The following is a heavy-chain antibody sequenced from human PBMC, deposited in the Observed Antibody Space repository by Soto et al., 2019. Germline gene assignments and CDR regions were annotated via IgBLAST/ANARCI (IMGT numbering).Heavy chain of an antibody. CDR2: TSYDGSNQ. CDR3: GKDHGVAVPTAVSGGDY. J-gene: IGHJ4*02. CDR1: GFTFSNYG. D-gene: IGHD2-2*01. Sequence: QVQLVESGGGVVQPGRSLRLSCAASGFTFSNYGMHWVRQAPGKGLEWVAVTSYDGSNQYYADSVKGRFTISRDNSKNTLSLQMNSLKAEDTAVYYCGKDHGVAVPTAVSGGDYWGQGALVTVSS. V-gene: IGHV3-30*18.